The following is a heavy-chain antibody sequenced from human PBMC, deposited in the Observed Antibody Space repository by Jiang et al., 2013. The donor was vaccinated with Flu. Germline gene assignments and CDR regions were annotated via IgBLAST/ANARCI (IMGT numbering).Heavy chain of an antibody. CDR2: IIPILGIA. J-gene: IGHJ3*02. CDR1: GGTFSNYA. D-gene: IGHD6-19*01. V-gene: IGHV1-69*10. CDR3: ARAGEIAVAGRNNAFDI. Sequence: GAEVKKPGSSVKVSCKASGGTFSNYAISWVRQAPGQGLEWMGGIIPILGIANYAQKFQGRVTITADKSTSTAYMELSSLRSEDTAVYHCARAGEIAVAGRNNAFDIWGQGTMVTVSS.